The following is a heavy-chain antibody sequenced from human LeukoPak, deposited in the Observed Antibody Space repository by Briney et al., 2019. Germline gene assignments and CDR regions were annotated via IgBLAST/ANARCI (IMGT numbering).Heavy chain of an antibody. CDR1: GFTFTTYA. J-gene: IGHJ4*02. CDR2: ISNTADAR. CDR3: AKGALSTIFDY. V-gene: IGHV3-23*01. Sequence: GGSLRLSCAASGFTFTTYAMSWVRQAPGKGLEWVSSISNTADARYYAASVKGRFAISRDNSMNTLYLQMNSLTAEDTAVYYCAKGALSTIFDYWDQGTLVTVSS. D-gene: IGHD2-2*01.